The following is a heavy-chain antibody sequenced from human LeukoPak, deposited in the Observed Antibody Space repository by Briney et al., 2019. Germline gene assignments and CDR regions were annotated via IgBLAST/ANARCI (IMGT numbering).Heavy chain of an antibody. CDR2: IYYSGST. Sequence: SETLYLTCTVSGGSISSGTYYWAWIRQPPGKGLEWIGSIYYSGSTYYNPSLKSRVTISKDTSKNLFSLTLSSVTAADTAVYHCARETMDCSSTNCYTFSSGWYHWFDPWGQGTLVTVSS. J-gene: IGHJ5*02. D-gene: IGHD2-2*02. CDR1: GGSISSGTYY. CDR3: ARETMDCSSTNCYTFSSGWYHWFDP. V-gene: IGHV4-39*07.